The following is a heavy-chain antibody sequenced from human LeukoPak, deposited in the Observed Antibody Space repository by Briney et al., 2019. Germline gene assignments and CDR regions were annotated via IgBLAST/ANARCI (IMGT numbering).Heavy chain of an antibody. J-gene: IGHJ4*02. Sequence: SVKVSCKASGGTFSSYAISWVRQAPGQGLEWMGRIIPILGIANYAQKFQGRVTITADKSTSTAYMELSSLRSEDTAVYYCARDKNWGYFDYWSQGTLVTVSS. CDR2: IIPILGIA. D-gene: IGHD7-27*01. V-gene: IGHV1-69*04. CDR1: GGTFSSYA. CDR3: ARDKNWGYFDY.